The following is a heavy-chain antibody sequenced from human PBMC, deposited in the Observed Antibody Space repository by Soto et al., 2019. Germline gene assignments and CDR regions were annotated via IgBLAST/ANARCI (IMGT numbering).Heavy chain of an antibody. CDR1: GYIFTNND. CDR3: ARMASFGSLNWFDP. J-gene: IGHJ5*02. CDR2: MNPGSGDT. Sequence: ASVKVSCKASGYIFTNNDVSWVRQATGQGLEWMGWMNPGSGDTGYAQKFQGRVTMTRNISIATAYMELSSLRADDTAIYYCARMASFGSLNWFDPWGQGTLVTVSS. D-gene: IGHD5-18*01. V-gene: IGHV1-8*01.